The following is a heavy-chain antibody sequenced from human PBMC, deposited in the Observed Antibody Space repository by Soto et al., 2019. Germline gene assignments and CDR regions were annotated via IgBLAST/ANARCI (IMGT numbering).Heavy chain of an antibody. D-gene: IGHD3-10*01. CDR3: ARGILYGSGSYYFDY. Sequence: GASVKVSCKASGYTFTSYGISWVRQAPGQGLEWMGWISAYNGNTNYAQKLQGRVTMTTDTSTSTAYMELRSLRSDDTAVYYCARGILYGSGSYYFDYWGQGTLVTVSS. V-gene: IGHV1-18*01. CDR1: GYTFTSYG. J-gene: IGHJ4*02. CDR2: ISAYNGNT.